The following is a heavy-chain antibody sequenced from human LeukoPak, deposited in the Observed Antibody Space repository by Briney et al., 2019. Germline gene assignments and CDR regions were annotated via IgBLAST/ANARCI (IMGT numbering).Heavy chain of an antibody. V-gene: IGHV4-39*07. J-gene: IGHJ6*03. CDR1: GGSIRSSSHH. CDR2: IYYSGST. Sequence: SETLSLTCTVSGGSIRSSSHHWVWIRQPPGKGLEWIGSIYYSGSTNYKSSLESRVTISIDTSKNQFSLKLYSVTAADTAVYYCARGGSTLHSAGGHDIEFYYYYYMDVWGKGTTVTISS. CDR3: ARGGSTLHSAGGHDIEFYYYYYMDV. D-gene: IGHD3-9*01.